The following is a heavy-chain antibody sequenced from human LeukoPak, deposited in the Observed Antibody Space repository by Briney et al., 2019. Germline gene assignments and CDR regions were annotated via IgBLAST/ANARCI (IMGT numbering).Heavy chain of an antibody. V-gene: IGHV4-38-2*01. Sequence: SETLSLTCSVSGDSRSSGSYWGWVRQSPGKGLEWVGSISHSGSAYYSPSLKSRVTISVDTSKSHFSLRLTSVTAADTAVYYCVRSQFGYFDWLSAFCFDYWGQGTRVTVSS. D-gene: IGHD3-9*01. CDR1: GDSRSSGSY. CDR3: VRSQFGYFDWLSAFCFDY. J-gene: IGHJ4*02. CDR2: ISHSGSA.